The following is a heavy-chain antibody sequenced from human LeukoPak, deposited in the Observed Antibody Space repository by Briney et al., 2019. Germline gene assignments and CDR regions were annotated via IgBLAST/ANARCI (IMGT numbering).Heavy chain of an antibody. V-gene: IGHV3-21*01. J-gene: IGHJ4*02. Sequence: KTGGSLRLSCAASGLTFSTNSMNWVRQAPGKGLEWVSSIGPSSTSIYYADSLKGRFTISRDNAKNSLYLQMNSLRAEDTAVYYCARENGEAFDYWGQGTLVTVSS. CDR3: ARENGEAFDY. CDR1: GLTFSTNS. CDR2: IGPSSTSI. D-gene: IGHD4-17*01.